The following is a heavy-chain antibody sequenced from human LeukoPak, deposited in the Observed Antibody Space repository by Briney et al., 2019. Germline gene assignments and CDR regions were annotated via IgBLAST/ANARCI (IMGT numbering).Heavy chain of an antibody. Sequence: GGSLRLSCGASGFTISRYWMSWVRQAPGKGLEWVANIKQDGSERTYVDSVKGRFTISRDNAKNSLYLQMNSLRVEDTAMYYCAGDGGTDWYDPWGQGTLVTVSS. V-gene: IGHV3-7*01. J-gene: IGHJ5*02. CDR1: GFTISRYW. D-gene: IGHD1-1*01. CDR3: AGDGGTDWYDP. CDR2: IKQDGSER.